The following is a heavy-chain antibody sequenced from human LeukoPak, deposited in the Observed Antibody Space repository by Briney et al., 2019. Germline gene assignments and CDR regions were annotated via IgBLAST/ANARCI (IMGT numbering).Heavy chain of an antibody. V-gene: IGHV1-2*02. CDR2: INPNSGGT. CDR1: GYTFTGYY. D-gene: IGHD3-10*01. J-gene: IGHJ4*02. Sequence: GASVKVSCKASGYTFTGYYMHWVRQAPGQGLEWMGWINPNSGGTNCAQKFQGRVTMTRDTSISTAYMELSRLRSDDTAVYYCARSYGSGSYVDYWGQGTLVTVSS. CDR3: ARSYGSGSYVDY.